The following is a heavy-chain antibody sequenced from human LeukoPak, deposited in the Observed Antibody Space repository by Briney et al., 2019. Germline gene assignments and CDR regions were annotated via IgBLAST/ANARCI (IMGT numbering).Heavy chain of an antibody. Sequence: GGSLRLSCAASGFTVSSNYMSWVRQAPGKGLEWVSVIYSGGSTYYADSVKGRFTISRDNSKNTLYLQMNSLRAEDTAVYYCARVPLRSSGADYWGQGTLVTVSS. CDR3: ARVPLRSSGADY. V-gene: IGHV3-53*01. CDR2: IYSGGST. CDR1: GFTVSSNY. D-gene: IGHD6-19*01. J-gene: IGHJ4*02.